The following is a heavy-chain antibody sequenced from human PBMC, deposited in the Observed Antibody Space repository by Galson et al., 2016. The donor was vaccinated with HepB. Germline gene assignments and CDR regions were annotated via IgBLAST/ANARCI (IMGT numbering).Heavy chain of an antibody. CDR2: ISYDGGKR. CDR1: GFTFSSYA. V-gene: IGHV3-30*18. CDR3: AKDLGAWGYVASAGSGFDY. J-gene: IGHJ4*02. D-gene: IGHD6-13*01. Sequence: SLRLSCAASGFTFSSYAMHWVRQTPGKGLEWVAVISYDGGKRYYADSVKGRFTISRGTSKNTLFLQMNSLRPEDSTVYYCAKDLGAWGYVASAGSGFDYWGQGTLVTVFS.